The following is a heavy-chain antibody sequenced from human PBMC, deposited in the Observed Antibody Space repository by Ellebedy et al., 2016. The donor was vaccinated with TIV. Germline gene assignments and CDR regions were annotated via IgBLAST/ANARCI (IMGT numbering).Heavy chain of an antibody. D-gene: IGHD2-15*01. Sequence: SVKVSCXASGGTFSSYAISWVRQAPGQGLEWMGGIIPIFGTANYAQKFQGRVTITADESTSTAYMELSSLRSEDTAVYYCAREKQDCSGGSCYLWFDPWGQGTLVTVSS. CDR2: IIPIFGTA. CDR3: AREKQDCSGGSCYLWFDP. CDR1: GGTFSSYA. J-gene: IGHJ5*02. V-gene: IGHV1-69*13.